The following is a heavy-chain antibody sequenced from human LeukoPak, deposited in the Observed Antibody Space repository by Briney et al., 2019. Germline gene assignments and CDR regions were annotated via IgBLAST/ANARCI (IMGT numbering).Heavy chain of an antibody. CDR2: IYYSGST. CDR3: ARGFRGDNLDY. D-gene: IGHD1-14*01. Sequence: SETLSLTCTVSGGSLSSYYWSWIRQPPGKGLEWIGYIYYSGSTNYNPSLKSRVTISVDTSKNQFSLKLSSVTAADTAVYFCARGFRGDNLDYWGQGTLVTVSS. V-gene: IGHV4-59*01. CDR1: GGSLSSYY. J-gene: IGHJ4*02.